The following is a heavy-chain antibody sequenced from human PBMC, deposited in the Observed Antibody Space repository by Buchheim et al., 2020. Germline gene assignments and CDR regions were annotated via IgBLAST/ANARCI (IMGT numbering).Heavy chain of an antibody. CDR3: GRLLAAGTFVAEH. D-gene: IGHD6-19*01. Sequence: QVQLRESGPGLVKPSETLSLTCTVSGDSINNYYWSWIRQSPGKGLEWIGYVYYTGSPIYNPPLKSRVNILVDRSRNQLSLRLASVTAADTAVYYCGRLLAAGTFVAEHWGQGTL. CDR2: VYYTGSP. V-gene: IGHV4-59*01. CDR1: GDSINNYY. J-gene: IGHJ4*02.